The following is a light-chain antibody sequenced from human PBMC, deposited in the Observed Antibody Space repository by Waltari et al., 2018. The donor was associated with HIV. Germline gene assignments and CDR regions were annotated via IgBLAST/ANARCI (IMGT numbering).Light chain of an antibody. CDR1: RHSNIW. Sequence: IQLTQSPSTVAASRGGPVTITCRASRHSNIWLAWFQQKPAKGPRLLIFGASTLKSGTPERFSGSASGTDFTLTITSLQPEDCGTDFCQQPGRSLFTFGGGNKVE. J-gene: IGKJ4*01. V-gene: IGKV1-12*01. CDR2: GAS. CDR3: QQPGRSLFT.